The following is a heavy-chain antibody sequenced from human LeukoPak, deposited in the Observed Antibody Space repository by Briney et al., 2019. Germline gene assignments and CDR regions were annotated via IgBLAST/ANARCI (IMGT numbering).Heavy chain of an antibody. CDR1: GGTFSSYA. CDR3: ARSPDPEDYYYYMDV. V-gene: IGHV1-69*06. CDR2: IIPIFGTA. D-gene: IGHD1-14*01. Sequence: GASVKVSCKASGGTFSSYAISWVRRAPGQGLEWMGGIIPIFGTANYAQKFQGRVTITADKSTSTAYMELSSLRSEDTAVYYCARSPDPEDYYYYMDVWGKGTTVTVSS. J-gene: IGHJ6*03.